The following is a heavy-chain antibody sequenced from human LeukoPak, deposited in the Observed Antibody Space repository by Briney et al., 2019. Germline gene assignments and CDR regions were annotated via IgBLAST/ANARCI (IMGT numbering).Heavy chain of an antibody. CDR1: GGSINNYY. CDR2: IYTSGST. J-gene: IGHJ4*02. V-gene: IGHV4-4*07. Sequence: PSETLSLTCTVSGGSINNYYWSWIRQTAGKGLEWVGRIYTSGSTDYNPSLKSRVTISLDTSKNQFSLKLSSVTAADTAIYYCARGRWLQFSDWGPGTLVTVSS. D-gene: IGHD5-24*01. CDR3: ARGRWLQFSD.